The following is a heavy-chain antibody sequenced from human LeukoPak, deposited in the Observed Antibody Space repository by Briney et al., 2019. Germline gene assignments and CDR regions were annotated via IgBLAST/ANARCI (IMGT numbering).Heavy chain of an antibody. CDR1: GFTVSDNY. CDR3: AYSDHFDT. V-gene: IGHV3-74*03. J-gene: IGHJ4*02. CDR2: GDGDGSHS. Sequence: GGSLRLSCAASGFTVSDNYTSWVRQAPGKGLVWVSRGDGDGSHSTYADSVKGRFTISRDNAKNTLYLQMNRLTGEDTAVYYCAYSDHFDTWGQGTLVTVSS. D-gene: IGHD4-17*01.